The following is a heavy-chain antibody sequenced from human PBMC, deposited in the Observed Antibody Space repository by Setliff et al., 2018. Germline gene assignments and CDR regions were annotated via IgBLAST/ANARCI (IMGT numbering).Heavy chain of an antibody. D-gene: IGHD1-26*01. CDR1: GYGFMSYG. CDR2: ISPYNGDT. J-gene: IGHJ5*02. V-gene: IGHV1-18*01. CDR3: AREGTPGPTNGNWFDP. Sequence: ASVKVSCKPSGYGFMSYGVSWVRQAPGQGLEWMGWISPYNGDTDYAQQFQGRVTMTADTSTNTAYMELRSLRSDDTAVYYCAREGTPGPTNGNWFDPWGQGLLVTVSS.